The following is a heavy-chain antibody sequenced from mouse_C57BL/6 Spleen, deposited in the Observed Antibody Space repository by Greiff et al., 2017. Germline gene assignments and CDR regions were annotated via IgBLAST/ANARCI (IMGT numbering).Heavy chain of an antibody. CDR3: ARSCDY. V-gene: IGHV1-69*01. CDR1: GYTFTSYW. Sequence: QVQLQQPGAELVLPGASVKLSCKASGYTFTSYWMHWVKQRPGQGLEWIGEIDPSDSYTNSNQKFKGKSTLTVDKSSSTAYMQLSSLTSEDSAVYYCARSCDYWGQGTTLTVSS. J-gene: IGHJ2*01. CDR2: IDPSDSYT.